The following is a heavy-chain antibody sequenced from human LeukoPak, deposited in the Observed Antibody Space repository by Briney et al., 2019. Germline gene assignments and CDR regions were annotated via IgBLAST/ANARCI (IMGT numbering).Heavy chain of an antibody. CDR2: IYHTGST. CDR1: GGSFSGYY. CDR3: ASYDYVWGSLDF. D-gene: IGHD3-16*01. Sequence: SETLSLTCAVYGGSFSGYYWTWIRQPPGEGLEWIGDIYHTGSTNYNPSLKSRVTFSLDKSKNHFVLKLTSVTVADTAIYYCASYDYVWGSLDFWGQGTLVPVSS. J-gene: IGHJ4*02. V-gene: IGHV4-34*01.